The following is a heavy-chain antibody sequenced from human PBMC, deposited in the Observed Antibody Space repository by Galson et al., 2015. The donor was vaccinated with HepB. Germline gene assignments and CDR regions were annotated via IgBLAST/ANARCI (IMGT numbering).Heavy chain of an antibody. CDR2: ISTNSLSA. CDR3: ARVSIRGFWNGNDYLHYYAIDV. V-gene: IGHV3-11*06. Sequence: SLRFCCAASGFSFSDYYMTWVRQAPGKGLEWLSVISTNSLSAHHADSVKGRFTISRDNAKNSLFLQMTSLRDDDTVLYYCARVSIRGFWNGNDYLHYYAIDVWGRGTTVTVSS. D-gene: IGHD3-3*01. J-gene: IGHJ6*02. CDR1: GFSFSDYY.